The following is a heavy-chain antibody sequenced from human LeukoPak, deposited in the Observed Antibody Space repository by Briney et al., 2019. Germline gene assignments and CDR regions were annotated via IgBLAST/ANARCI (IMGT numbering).Heavy chain of an antibody. CDR1: GLTFTSYG. V-gene: IGHV1-69*13. Sequence: SVTVACKASGLTFTSYGTSWVRQATGQGLEWMGGIIPIFGTANYAQKFQGRVTITADESTSTAYMELSSLRSEDTAVYYCARGRTTVTSLSYYYYGMDVWGQGTTVTVSS. J-gene: IGHJ6*02. CDR2: IIPIFGTA. D-gene: IGHD4-11*01. CDR3: ARGRTTVTSLSYYYYGMDV.